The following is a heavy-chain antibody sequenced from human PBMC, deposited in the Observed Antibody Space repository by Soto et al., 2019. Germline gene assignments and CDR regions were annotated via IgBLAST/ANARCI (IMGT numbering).Heavy chain of an antibody. V-gene: IGHV3-30*18. CDR1: GFTFSSYG. CDR2: ISYDGSNK. Sequence: GGSLRLSCAASGFTFSSYGMHWVRQAPGKGLEWVAVISYDGSNKYYADSVKGRFTISRDNSKNTLYLQMNSLRAEDTAVYYCAKEFFTWIQLSWYQRLTVAGNYYYYGMDVWGQGTTVTVSS. J-gene: IGHJ6*02. CDR3: AKEFFTWIQLSWYQRLTVAGNYYYYGMDV. D-gene: IGHD5-18*01.